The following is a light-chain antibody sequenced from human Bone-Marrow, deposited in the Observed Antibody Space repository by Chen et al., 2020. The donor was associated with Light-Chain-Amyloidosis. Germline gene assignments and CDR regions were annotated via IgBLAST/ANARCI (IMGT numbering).Light chain of an antibody. J-gene: IGLJ3*02. Sequence: NFMLTQPHSVSESPEKTVIIACTRSSGSIATNYVQGYQQRPGSSPTTVIYEDDQRPSGVPDRFSGSIDRSSNSASLTISGLKTEDEADYYCQSYQGSSQGVFGGGTKLTVL. CDR3: QSYQGSSQGV. CDR2: EDD. V-gene: IGLV6-57*01. CDR1: SGSIATNY.